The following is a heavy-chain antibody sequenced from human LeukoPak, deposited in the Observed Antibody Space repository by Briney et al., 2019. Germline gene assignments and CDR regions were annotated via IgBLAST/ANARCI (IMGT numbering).Heavy chain of an antibody. CDR3: AKDPRPVMITFGGVIDPPDY. CDR1: GFTFSSYG. D-gene: IGHD3-16*02. CDR2: IRYDGSNK. J-gene: IGHJ4*02. V-gene: IGHV3-30*02. Sequence: GGSLRLSCAASGFTFSSYGMHWVRQAPGKGLEWVAFIRYDGSNKYYADSEKGRFTISRDNSKNTLYLQMNSLRAEDTAVYYCAKDPRPVMITFGGVIDPPDYWGQGTLVTVSS.